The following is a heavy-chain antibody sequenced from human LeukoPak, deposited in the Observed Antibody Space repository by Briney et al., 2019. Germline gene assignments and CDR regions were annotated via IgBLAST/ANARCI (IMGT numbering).Heavy chain of an antibody. CDR2: INPNSGGT. CDR3: ASDGSGSYYPY. J-gene: IGHJ4*02. CDR1: GYTFTGYY. D-gene: IGHD3-10*01. V-gene: IGHV1-2*02. Sequence: ASVKVSCNASGYTFTGYYVHCVRQAPGQGLEWMGWINPNSGGTNYAQKFQGRVTMTRDTSISTAYMELSSLRSDDTAVYYCASDGSGSYYPYWGQGTLVTVSS.